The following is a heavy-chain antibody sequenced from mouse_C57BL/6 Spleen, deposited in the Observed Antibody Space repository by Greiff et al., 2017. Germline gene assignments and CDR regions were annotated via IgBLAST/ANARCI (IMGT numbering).Heavy chain of an antibody. Sequence: QVQLQQPGAELVKPGASVKLSCKASGYTFTSYWMQWVKQRPGQGLEWIGEIDPSDSYTNYNQKFKGKATLTVDTSSSTAYMQLSSLTSEDSAVYYCASRGLGREDYWGQGTTLTVSS. D-gene: IGHD4-1*01. J-gene: IGHJ2*01. CDR2: IDPSDSYT. V-gene: IGHV1-50*01. CDR1: GYTFTSYW. CDR3: ASRGLGREDY.